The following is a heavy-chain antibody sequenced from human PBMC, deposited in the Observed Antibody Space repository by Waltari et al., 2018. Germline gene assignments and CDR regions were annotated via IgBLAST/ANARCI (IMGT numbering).Heavy chain of an antibody. Sequence: QLQLQESGPRLVRPSETLSLICRVSGVSITSNRHYWAWIRQSPGQGLEWIGTVSYRGTTYTSPSPKGRVSVSRDTSKNQVSLILGSVTAADMAVYYCATYIGASVGTAAFDVWGQGTMVTVSS. CDR3: ATYIGASVGTAAFDV. V-gene: IGHV4-39*01. J-gene: IGHJ3*01. D-gene: IGHD5-12*01. CDR2: VSYRGTT. CDR1: GVSITSNRHY.